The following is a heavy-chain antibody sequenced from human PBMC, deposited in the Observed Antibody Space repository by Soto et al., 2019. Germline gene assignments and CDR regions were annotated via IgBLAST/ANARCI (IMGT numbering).Heavy chain of an antibody. CDR3: ARGGHVLRFLEWSYYYYGMDV. Sequence: QVQLVQSGAEVKKPGSSVKVSCKASGGTFSSYAISWVRQAPGQGLEWMGGIIPIFGTANYAQKFQGRVTITADESTSTGYMELSSLRSEDTAVYYGARGGHVLRFLEWSYYYYGMDVWGQGATFTFSS. CDR1: GGTFSSYA. D-gene: IGHD3-3*01. V-gene: IGHV1-69*01. J-gene: IGHJ6*02. CDR2: IIPIFGTA.